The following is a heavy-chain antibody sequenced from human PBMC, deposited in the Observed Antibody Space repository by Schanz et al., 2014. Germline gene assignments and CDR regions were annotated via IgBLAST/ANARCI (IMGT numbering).Heavy chain of an antibody. V-gene: IGHV1-18*04. D-gene: IGHD3-10*01. CDR2: ISAYNGHT. Sequence: QVQLVQSGGEMKKPGSSMKVSCKASGGTFSTYPINWLRQAPGQGLEWMGRISAYNGHTDYAQKLQGRVTLTTDTSTSTAYMELRNLRSDDTAVYYCARAKRFGDMDVWGQGTTVTVSS. CDR1: GGTFSTYP. J-gene: IGHJ6*02. CDR3: ARAKRFGDMDV.